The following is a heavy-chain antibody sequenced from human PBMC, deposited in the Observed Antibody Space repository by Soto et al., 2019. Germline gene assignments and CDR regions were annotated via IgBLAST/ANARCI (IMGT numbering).Heavy chain of an antibody. CDR2: IIPILGIA. D-gene: IGHD3-10*01. CDR3: ASSMVGGVESHYGIDV. J-gene: IGHJ6*02. V-gene: IGHV1-69*02. CDR1: GGTFSSYT. Sequence: QVQLVQSGAEVKKPGSSVKVSCKASGGTFSSYTISWVRQAPGQGLEWMGRIIPILGIANYAQKFQGRVTINADKTTTTAYTERSSVCTEDTAVYFCASSMVGGVESHYGIDVWGQGTTVTVSS.